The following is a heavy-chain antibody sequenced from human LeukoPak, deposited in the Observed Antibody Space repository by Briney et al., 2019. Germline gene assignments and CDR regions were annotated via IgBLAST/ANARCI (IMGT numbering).Heavy chain of an antibody. V-gene: IGHV4-38-2*02. CDR3: ARALSVIVVVTYSYYFDY. CDR1: GYSISSGYY. CDR2: IYHSGRT. Sequence: SETLSLTCTVSGYSISSGYYWGWIRQPPGKGLEWIGSIYHSGRTFYNPSLKSRVTISVDTSKNQFSLKLSSVTAADTAVYYCARALSVIVVVTYSYYFDYWGQGTLVTVSS. J-gene: IGHJ4*02. D-gene: IGHD3-22*01.